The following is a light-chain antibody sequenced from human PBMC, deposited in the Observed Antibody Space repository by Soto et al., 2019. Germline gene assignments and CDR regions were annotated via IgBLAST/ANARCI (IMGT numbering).Light chain of an antibody. CDR2: EVN. Sequence: QSALTQPASLSGSPGQSITISCTGTSSAIGAYDYVSWFQQHPGKAPKLMISEVNNRPSGVSNRFSGSKSGNTAYLTISGLQVEDEAEYFCCSFTTTSTHVFGTGTKLTVL. CDR1: SSAIGAYDY. V-gene: IGLV2-14*01. CDR3: CSFTTTSTHV. J-gene: IGLJ1*01.